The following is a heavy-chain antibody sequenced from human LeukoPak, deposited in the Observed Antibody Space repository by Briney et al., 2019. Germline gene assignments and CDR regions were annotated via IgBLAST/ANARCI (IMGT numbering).Heavy chain of an antibody. V-gene: IGHV4-59*01. CDR2: IYYSGST. CDR1: GGSISSYY. CDR3: ARADVRYFYY. D-gene: IGHD3-9*01. J-gene: IGHJ4*02. Sequence: ETLSLTCTVSGGSISSYYWSWIRQPPGKGLEGIGYIYYSGSTNYNPSLKSRVTISVDTSKNQFSLKLSSVTAADTAVYYCARADVRYFYYWGQGTLVTVSS.